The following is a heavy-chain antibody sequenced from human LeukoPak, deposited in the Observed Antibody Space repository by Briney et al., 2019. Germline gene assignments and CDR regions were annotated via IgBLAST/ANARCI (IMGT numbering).Heavy chain of an antibody. CDR1: GFNFSSYA. D-gene: IGHD5-24*01. J-gene: IGHJ4*02. Sequence: GGSLRLSCAASGFNFSSYAMHWVRQAPGEGLEWVGLISYGGIDKSYADSVKGRFTISRDSSQNTVYLHMNSLSAEATAVYYCARTFLSGDGYKAGYFDYWGLGTLVTVSS. CDR2: ISYGGIDK. CDR3: ARTFLSGDGYKAGYFDY. V-gene: IGHV3-30*14.